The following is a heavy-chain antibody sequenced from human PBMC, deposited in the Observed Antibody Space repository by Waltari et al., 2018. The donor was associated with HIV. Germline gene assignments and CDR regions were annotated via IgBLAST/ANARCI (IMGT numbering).Heavy chain of an antibody. CDR3: AREGGDNYGDY. CDR1: GYTFPRSA. V-gene: IGHV1-18*01. Sequence: QVQLVQSGAVVTKPGASVTVSCKASGYTFPRSALSWGRQAPGQGPEWMGWISAYNGDTHYAQRLQGRVTMTTDTSTSTAYMELRSLRSDDTAVYYCAREGGDNYGDYWGQGTLVTVSS. J-gene: IGHJ4*02. CDR2: ISAYNGDT. D-gene: IGHD2-21*01.